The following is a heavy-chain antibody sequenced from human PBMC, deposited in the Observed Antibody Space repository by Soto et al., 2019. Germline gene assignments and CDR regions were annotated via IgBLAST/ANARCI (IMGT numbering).Heavy chain of an antibody. D-gene: IGHD3-16*01. CDR1: GGSISSYY. CDR3: AREGTPHTFGGIDWFDP. Sequence: SETLSLTCTVSGGSISSYYWSWIRQPPGKGLEWIGYIYYSGSNNYNPSLKSRVTIAVDTSKNQFSLKLSSVTAADKAVYYCAREGTPHTFGGIDWFDPWGQGTLVTVSS. V-gene: IGHV4-59*01. CDR2: IYYSGSN. J-gene: IGHJ5*02.